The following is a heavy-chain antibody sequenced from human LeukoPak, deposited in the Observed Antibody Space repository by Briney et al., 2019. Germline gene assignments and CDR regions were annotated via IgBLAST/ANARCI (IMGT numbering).Heavy chain of an antibody. J-gene: IGHJ4*02. D-gene: IGHD3-22*01. CDR3: ARIGSNKDYDSSGDFDY. V-gene: IGHV3-30-3*01. CDR2: ISYDGSNK. CDR1: GFTFSSYA. Sequence: GGSLRLSCAASGFTFSSYAMHWVRQAPGKGLEWVAVISYDGSNKYYADSVKGQFTISRDNSKNTLYLQMNSLRAEDTAVYYCARIGSNKDYDSSGDFDYWGQGTLVTVSS.